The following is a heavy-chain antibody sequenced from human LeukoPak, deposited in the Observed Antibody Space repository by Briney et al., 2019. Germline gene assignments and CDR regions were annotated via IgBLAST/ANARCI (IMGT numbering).Heavy chain of an antibody. D-gene: IGHD5-18*01. J-gene: IGHJ5*02. Sequence: SQTLSLTCAVSGDSVSSNSAAWNWIRQSPSRGLEWLGRTYYRSKWYNDYAVSVKSRITINPDTSKNQFSLKLSSVTAADTAVYYCARFKKGGIQLWSAPAVGFDPWGQGTLVTVSS. V-gene: IGHV6-1*01. CDR2: TYYRSKWYN. CDR3: ARFKKGGIQLWSAPAVGFDP. CDR1: GDSVSSNSAA.